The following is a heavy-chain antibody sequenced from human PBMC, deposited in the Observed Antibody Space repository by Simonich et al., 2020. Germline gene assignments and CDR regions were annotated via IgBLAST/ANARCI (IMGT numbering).Heavy chain of an antibody. CDR2: LIPHLGIA. V-gene: IGHV1-69*09. J-gene: IGHJ4*02. Sequence: QVQLVQSGAEVKKPGSSVKVSCKASGGTFSSYAISWVRQAPGQGLEWMGGLIPHLGIATYEQKSQGSVTITADKSTSTAYMERSSLRSEDTAVYYCARTNTMRELDTMVRGVDYFDYWGQGTLVTVSS. D-gene: IGHD3-10*01. CDR1: GGTFSSYA. CDR3: ARTNTMRELDTMVRGVDYFDY.